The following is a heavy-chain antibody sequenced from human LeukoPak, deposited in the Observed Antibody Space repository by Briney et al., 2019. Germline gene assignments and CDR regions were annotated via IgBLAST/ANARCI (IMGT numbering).Heavy chain of an antibody. J-gene: IGHJ3*02. CDR2: ISSSSSYI. D-gene: IGHD3-22*01. CDR3: ARDRARTYYYDSSGYYVGSAFDI. V-gene: IGHV3-21*01. CDR1: GFTFSSYS. Sequence: PGGSLRLSCAASGFTFSSYSMNWVRQAPGKGLEWVSSISSSSSYIYYADSVKGRFTISRDNAKNSLYLQMNSLRAEGTAVYYCARDRARTYYYDSSGYYVGSAFDIWGQGTMVTVSS.